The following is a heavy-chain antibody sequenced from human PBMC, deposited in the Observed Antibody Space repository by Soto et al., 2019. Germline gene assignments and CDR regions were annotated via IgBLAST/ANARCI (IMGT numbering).Heavy chain of an antibody. V-gene: IGHV5-10-1*01. CDR2: IDPSDSYT. CDR3: ARTAAAGKYYYGVDV. Sequence: GESLKISCKGSGYSFTSYWISWVRQMPGKGLEWMGRIDPSDSYTNYSPSFQGHVTISADKSISTAYLQWCSLKASDTAMYYCARTAAAGKYYYGVDVWGQGTTVTVSS. D-gene: IGHD6-13*01. CDR1: GYSFTSYW. J-gene: IGHJ6*02.